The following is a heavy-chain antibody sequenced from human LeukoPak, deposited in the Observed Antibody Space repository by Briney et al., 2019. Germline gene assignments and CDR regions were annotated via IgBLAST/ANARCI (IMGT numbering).Heavy chain of an antibody. CDR1: GFTFSSYA. D-gene: IGHD2-21*01. V-gene: IGHV3-48*03. Sequence: AGGSLRLSCATSGFTFSSYAMNWVRQAPGKGLEWVSYISGGGSTIYYADSVKGRFTISRDNAKNSLFLQMNSLRAEDTAVYYCATYLRKTLGYWGQGTLVTVSS. J-gene: IGHJ4*02. CDR3: ATYLRKTLGY. CDR2: ISGGGSTI.